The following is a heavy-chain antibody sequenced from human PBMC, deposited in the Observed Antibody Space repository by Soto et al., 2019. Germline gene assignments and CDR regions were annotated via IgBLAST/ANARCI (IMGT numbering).Heavy chain of an antibody. CDR2: IYWDDDK. V-gene: IGHV2-5*02. CDR3: AHRGIQLWY. Sequence: QITLKGPGPTLVKPTQTLRLTCTFSGFSLSTSGVGVGWIRQPPGKALPWLALIYWDDDKRYSPSLKSRLTINQDTSKNPVVLTTTNMDPVDTAPYYCAHRGIQLWYWGQGTLVTVST. D-gene: IGHD5-18*01. J-gene: IGHJ4*02. CDR1: GFSLSTSGVG.